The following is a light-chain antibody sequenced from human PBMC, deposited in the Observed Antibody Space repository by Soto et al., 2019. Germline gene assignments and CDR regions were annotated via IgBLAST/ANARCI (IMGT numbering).Light chain of an antibody. CDR3: SSSAGSNRV. Sequence: QSALTQPPSASGAPGQSVTISCTGTSSDVGIYNSVSWYQQHPGKAPKLIIYEVTKRPSGVPDRFSGSKSGNTASLTVSGLQAEDEPDYYCSSSAGSNRVFGTGTKVTVL. CDR2: EVT. V-gene: IGLV2-8*01. J-gene: IGLJ1*01. CDR1: SSDVGIYNS.